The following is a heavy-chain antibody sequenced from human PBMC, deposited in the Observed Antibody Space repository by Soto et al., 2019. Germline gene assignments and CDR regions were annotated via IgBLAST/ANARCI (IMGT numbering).Heavy chain of an antibody. J-gene: IGHJ5*02. CDR2: IFYTGTT. D-gene: IGHD6-19*01. V-gene: IGHV4-39*07. Sequence: PSETLSLTCSVSGGSVSYNSYYWGWIRQPPGKGLEWVGGIFYTGTTYYNPSLRSRVSISGDTSSNQFSMSLTSVTAADTARYYCARMYSSGSGWFHPWGQGTLVTVSS. CDR1: GGSVSYNSYY. CDR3: ARMYSSGSGWFHP.